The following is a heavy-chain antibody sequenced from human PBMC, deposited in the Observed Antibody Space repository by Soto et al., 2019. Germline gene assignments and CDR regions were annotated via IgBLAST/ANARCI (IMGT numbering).Heavy chain of an antibody. CDR3: AKCQVVPGVSGWCNYFDP. CDR2: INRDATTT. D-gene: IGHD2-2*01. Sequence: GGSLRLSCAASGFTFSTSWMHWVRQAAGKGLVWVSRINRDATTTNYADSVKGRFTISRDNSKNTLYLQMSSLTADDTAVYYCAKCQVVPGVSGWCNYFDPWGQGTLVTVSS. J-gene: IGHJ5*02. CDR1: GFTFSTSW. V-gene: IGHV3-74*01.